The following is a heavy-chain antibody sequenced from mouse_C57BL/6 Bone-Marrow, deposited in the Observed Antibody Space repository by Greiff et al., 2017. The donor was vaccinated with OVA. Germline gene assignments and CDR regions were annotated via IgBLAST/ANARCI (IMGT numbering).Heavy chain of an antibody. CDR1: GYTFTDYY. J-gene: IGHJ1*03. V-gene: IGHV1-19*01. CDR3: ARYYSNYGWYFDV. CDR2: INPYNGGT. Sequence: VHVKQSGPVLVKPGASVKMSCKASGYTFTDYYMNWVKQSHGKSLEWIGVINPYNGGTSYNQKFKGKATLTVDKSSSTAYMELNSLTSEDSAVYYCARYYSNYGWYFDVWGTGTTVTVSS. D-gene: IGHD2-5*01.